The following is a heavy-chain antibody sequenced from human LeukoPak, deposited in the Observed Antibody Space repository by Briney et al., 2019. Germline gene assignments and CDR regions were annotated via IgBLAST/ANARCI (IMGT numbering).Heavy chain of an antibody. D-gene: IGHD2-15*01. J-gene: IGHJ3*02. CDR2: IRYDGSNK. CDR1: GFTFSSYG. Sequence: GGSLRLSCAASGFTFSSYGMHWVRQAPGKGLEWVAFIRYDGSNKYYADSVKGRFTISRDNSKNTLYPQMNSLRAEDTAVYYCAKARGEGYCSGGSCLAFDIWGQGTMVTVSS. CDR3: AKARGEGYCSGGSCLAFDI. V-gene: IGHV3-30*02.